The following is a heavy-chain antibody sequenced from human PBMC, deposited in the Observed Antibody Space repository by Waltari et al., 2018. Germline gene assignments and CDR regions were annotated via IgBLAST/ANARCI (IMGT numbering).Heavy chain of an antibody. D-gene: IGHD3-10*01. CDR2: IETRGST. Sequence: QVQLQESGPGLVKPSQTLSLTCTVSGGSISSGSYYWSWNRQPAGKGMKWIGRIETRGSTIYNPSLKSVFTISVDTSKNQFSLKLSSVTAADTAVYYCARGGVRGVIITDWGQGTLVTVSS. CDR3: ARGGVRGVIITD. J-gene: IGHJ4*02. V-gene: IGHV4-61*02. CDR1: GGSISSGSYY.